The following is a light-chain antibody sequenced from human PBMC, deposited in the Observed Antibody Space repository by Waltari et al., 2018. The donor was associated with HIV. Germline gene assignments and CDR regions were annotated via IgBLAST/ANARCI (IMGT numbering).Light chain of an antibody. J-gene: IGKJ1*01. CDR1: RHIYKS. Sequence: DVQMTQSPSSLSASVGNRVSLTCRASRHIYKSLAWYQQKPGKAPKHLVYGAAALVGGVPPRFSGSGSGTDYTLTISSLQPEDFATYYCQQYYNVPRTFGQGTKLEVK. CDR3: QQYYNVPRT. V-gene: IGKV1-NL1*01. CDR2: GAA.